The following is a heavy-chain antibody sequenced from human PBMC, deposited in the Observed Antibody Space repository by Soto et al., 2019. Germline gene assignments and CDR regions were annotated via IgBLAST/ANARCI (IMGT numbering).Heavy chain of an antibody. CDR3: TTDLGEATVTWNYYYGMDV. J-gene: IGHJ6*02. CDR1: GFTFSNAW. V-gene: IGHV3-15*01. CDR2: IKSKTDGGTT. Sequence: LRLSCAASGFTFSNAWMSWVRQAPGKGLEWVGRIKSKTDGGTTDYAAPVKGRFTISRDDSKNTLYLQMNSLKTEDTAVYYCTTDLGEATVTWNYYYGMDVWGQGTTVTVSS. D-gene: IGHD4-4*01.